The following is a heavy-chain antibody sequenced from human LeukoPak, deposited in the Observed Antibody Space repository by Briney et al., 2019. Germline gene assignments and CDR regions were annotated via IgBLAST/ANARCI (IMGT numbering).Heavy chain of an antibody. CDR1: GYTFTSYG. Sequence: ASVKVSCKASGYTFTSYGISWVRQAPGQGLEWMGWISAYNGNTNYAQKLQGRVTMTTDTSTSTAYMELRSLRSDDTAVYYCARGTQLGYCSGGSCYFDYWGQGTLVTVSS. D-gene: IGHD2-15*01. CDR3: ARGTQLGYCSGGSCYFDY. V-gene: IGHV1-18*01. J-gene: IGHJ4*02. CDR2: ISAYNGNT.